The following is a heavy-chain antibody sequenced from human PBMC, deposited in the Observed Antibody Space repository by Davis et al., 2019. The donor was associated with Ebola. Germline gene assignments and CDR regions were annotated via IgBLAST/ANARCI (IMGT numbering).Heavy chain of an antibody. D-gene: IGHD2-15*01. CDR1: GFTFSDYT. CDR3: ARYCHYPDCSYFDC. CDR2: LNGGSVYI. V-gene: IGHV3-23*01. J-gene: IGHJ4*02. Sequence: GESLKISCAASGFTFSDYTMLWVRQAPGKGLEWVSSLNGGSVYIYHADSVRGRFSISRDNSQNTLFLQMNSLRAEDTATYYCARYCHYPDCSYFDCWGQGTVVAVSS.